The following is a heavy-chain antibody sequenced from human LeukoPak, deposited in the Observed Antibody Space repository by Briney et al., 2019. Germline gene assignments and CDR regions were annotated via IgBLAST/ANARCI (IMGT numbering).Heavy chain of an antibody. CDR1: GFTFSSYG. D-gene: IGHD1-26*01. CDR3: VRGDNRDQ. CDR2: INWNGGNT. Sequence: PGGSLRLSCAASGFTFSSYGMHWVRQAPGKGLEWVSGINWNGGNTGYADSVRGRFTISRNNAENSLYLDMTNLGGEDTAVYFCVRGDNRDQWGQGTLVTVSS. J-gene: IGHJ4*02. V-gene: IGHV3-20*04.